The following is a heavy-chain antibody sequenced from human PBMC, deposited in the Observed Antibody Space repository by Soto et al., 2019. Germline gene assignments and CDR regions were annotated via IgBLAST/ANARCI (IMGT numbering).Heavy chain of an antibody. CDR1: GGSISSYY. CDR3: ARGVMLTGYYNWFDP. D-gene: IGHD3-9*01. Sequence: PSETLSLTCTVSGGSISSYYWSWIRQPAGEGLEWIGRIYTSGSTNYNPSLKSRVTMSVDTSKNQFSLKLSSVTAADTAVYYCARGVMLTGYYNWFDPWGQGTLVTVSS. J-gene: IGHJ5*02. CDR2: IYTSGST. V-gene: IGHV4-4*07.